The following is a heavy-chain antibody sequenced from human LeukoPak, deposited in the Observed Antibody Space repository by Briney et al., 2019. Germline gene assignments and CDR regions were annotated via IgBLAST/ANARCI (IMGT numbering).Heavy chain of an antibody. CDR1: GFTFSSYW. J-gene: IGHJ3*02. CDR2: IKQDGSEK. Sequence: GGSLRRSCAASGFTFSSYWMSWVRQAPGKGLEWVANIKQDGSEKYYVDSVKGRFTISRDNAKNSLYLQMNSLRAEDTAVYYCARHGSGTYYYDSSAQDAFDTWGQGTMVTVSS. D-gene: IGHD3-22*01. CDR3: ARHGSGTYYYDSSAQDAFDT. V-gene: IGHV3-7*03.